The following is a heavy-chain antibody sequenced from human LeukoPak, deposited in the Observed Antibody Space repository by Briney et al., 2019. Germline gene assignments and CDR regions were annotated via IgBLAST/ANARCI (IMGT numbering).Heavy chain of an antibody. CDR3: ARAGGNSVWYFDL. CDR2: IIPILGIA. D-gene: IGHD4-23*01. Sequence: SVKVSCKASGGTFSSYTISWVRQAPGQGLEWMGRIIPILGIANYAQKFQGRVTITADKSTSTAYMELSSLRSEDTAVYYCARAGGNSVWYFDLWGRGTLVTVS. V-gene: IGHV1-69*02. CDR1: GGTFSSYT. J-gene: IGHJ2*01.